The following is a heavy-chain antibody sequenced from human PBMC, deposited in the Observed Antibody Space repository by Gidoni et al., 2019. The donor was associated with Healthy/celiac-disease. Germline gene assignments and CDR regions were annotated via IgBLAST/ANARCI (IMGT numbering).Heavy chain of an antibody. V-gene: IGHV3-7*01. CDR3: ARDPSEYSSSSTFDY. CDR1: GFTFSCYW. J-gene: IGHJ4*02. Sequence: EVHLVESGGGLVQPGGSLRLSCASSGFTFSCYWMSWVRQAPGKGLEWVANIKQDGSEKYYVDSVKGRFTISRDNAKNSLYLQMNSLRAEDTAVYYCARDPSEYSSSSTFDYWGQGTLVTVSS. D-gene: IGHD6-6*01. CDR2: IKQDGSEK.